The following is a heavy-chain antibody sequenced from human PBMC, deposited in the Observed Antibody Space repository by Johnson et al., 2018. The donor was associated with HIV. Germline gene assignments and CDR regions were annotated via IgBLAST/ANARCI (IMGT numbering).Heavy chain of an antibody. CDR1: GFTFSSYG. D-gene: IGHD3-22*01. CDR2: ISYDGSNK. Sequence: QMLLVESGGGLVQPGRSLRLSCAASGFTFSSYGMHWVRQAPGKGLEWVAVISYDGSNKYYADSVKGRLTISRDNSKNTGYLQMNSLRAEDTAVYYCARERDYYDSFWLDHDAFDIWGQGTMVTVSS. J-gene: IGHJ3*02. V-gene: IGHV3-30*03. CDR3: ARERDYYDSFWLDHDAFDI.